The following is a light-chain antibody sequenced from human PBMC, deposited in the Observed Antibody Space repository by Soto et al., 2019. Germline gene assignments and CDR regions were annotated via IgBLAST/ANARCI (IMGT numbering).Light chain of an antibody. CDR3: QQYNTYSWT. V-gene: IGKV1D-16*01. J-gene: IGKJ1*01. Sequence: DIQMTQSPSSVSASVGDRVTITFLASQGISSWLAWYQQKPGKAPKLLIYAASSLQSGVPSRFSGSGSGTEFALTISSLQPDDFATYYCQQYNTYSWTFGPGTKVDIK. CDR1: QGISSW. CDR2: AAS.